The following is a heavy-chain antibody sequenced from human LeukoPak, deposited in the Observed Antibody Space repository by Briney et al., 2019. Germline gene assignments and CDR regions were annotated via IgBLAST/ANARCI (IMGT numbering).Heavy chain of an antibody. CDR2: ISSSSSYI. CDR1: GFTFSSYS. J-gene: IGHJ5*02. D-gene: IGHD6-19*01. Sequence: GGSLRLSCAASGFTFSSYSMNWVRQAPGKGLEWVSSISSSSSYIYYADPVKGRFTISRDNAKNSLYLQMNSLRAEDTAVYYCARGLPQWLVPGWFDPWGQGTLVTVSS. V-gene: IGHV3-21*01. CDR3: ARGLPQWLVPGWFDP.